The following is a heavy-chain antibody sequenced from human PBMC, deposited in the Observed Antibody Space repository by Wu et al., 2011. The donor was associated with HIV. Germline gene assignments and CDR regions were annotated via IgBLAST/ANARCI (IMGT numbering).Heavy chain of an antibody. V-gene: IGHV1-18*01. J-gene: IGHJ6*03. CDR1: GATFSSYA. Sequence: QVQLVQSGAEVKKPGSSVKVSCKASGATFSSYAITWVRQAPGQGLEWMGWISGYNGDTYYTQTFQDRVTMTIETSTTTAYLELVSLRSDDTAIYYCARDGSSAQLDLYYNHMDVWGKGTTVTVSS. CDR2: ISGYNGDT. CDR3: ARDGSSAQLDLYYNHMDV. D-gene: IGHD6-6*01.